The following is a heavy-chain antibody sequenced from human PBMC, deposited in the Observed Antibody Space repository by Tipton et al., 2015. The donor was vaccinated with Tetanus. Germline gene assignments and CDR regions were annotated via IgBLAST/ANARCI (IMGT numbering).Heavy chain of an antibody. V-gene: IGHV4-61*08. J-gene: IGHJ6*02. CDR3: ARLTGHSMDVVDYYYFGMDV. CDR1: GGSISGGGYS. CDR2: IYYTGST. D-gene: IGHD2-21*01. Sequence: TLSLTCDVSGGSISGGGYSWSWIRQPPGKGLEWIGYIYYTGSTNYNPSLKGGVTISLDTSKNQFSLKLTSVSAADTAVYYCARLTGHSMDVVDYYYFGMDVWGQGTKVTVSS.